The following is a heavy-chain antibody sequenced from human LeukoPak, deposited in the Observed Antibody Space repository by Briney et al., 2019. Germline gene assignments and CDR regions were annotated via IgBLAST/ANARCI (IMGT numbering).Heavy chain of an antibody. CDR1: GFTVSSNY. CDR3: ARGRSSGWYYFDY. D-gene: IGHD6-19*01. CDR2: IYSGGST. V-gene: IGHV3-53*01. J-gene: IGHJ4*02. Sequence: GGSLRLSCAASGFTVSSNYMSWVRQAPGKGLEWVSVIYSGGSTYYADSVKGRFTISRDNSKNTLYLQMNSLRAEDTAVYYCARGRSSGWYYFDYWGQGILVTVSS.